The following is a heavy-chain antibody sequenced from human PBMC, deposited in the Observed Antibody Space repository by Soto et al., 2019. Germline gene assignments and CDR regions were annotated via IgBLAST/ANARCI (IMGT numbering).Heavy chain of an antibody. D-gene: IGHD6-13*01. J-gene: IGHJ3*02. V-gene: IGHV2-5*02. CDR2: IYCDDDQ. CDR3: AHSEQDGDAFYI. CDR1: GFSLSTSGVG. Sequence: QITLKESGPTLVTPTQPLTLTCTFSGFSLSTSGVGVGWIRQPPVKALEWLALIYCDDDQRYSPSLKSKLTITKYTAKNQLVLTKTNMDPVDTATYYCAHSEQDGDAFYIWGQGTMVTVSS.